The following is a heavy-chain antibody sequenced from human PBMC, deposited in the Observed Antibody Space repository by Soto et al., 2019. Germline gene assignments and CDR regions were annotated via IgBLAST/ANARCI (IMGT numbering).Heavy chain of an antibody. CDR3: AREWDNKSEHSSGWYDDF. Sequence: QVQLVQSGAEVKKPGASVKVSCKASGYTFSSYGISWVRQAPGQGLEWMGWISGYSGHTYYAQKFQGRVTMTTDTSTNTVYRELRSLRSDDTAVYYCAREWDNKSEHSSGWYDDFLGQGTLVTFSS. CDR2: ISGYSGHT. J-gene: IGHJ4*02. CDR1: GYTFSSYG. V-gene: IGHV1-18*01. D-gene: IGHD6-19*01.